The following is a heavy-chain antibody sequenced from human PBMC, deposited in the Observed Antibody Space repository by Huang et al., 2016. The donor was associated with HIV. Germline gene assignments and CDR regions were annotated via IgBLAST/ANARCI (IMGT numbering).Heavy chain of an antibody. D-gene: IGHD3-22*01. V-gene: IGHV4-61*09. J-gene: IGHJ4*02. Sequence: QVQLQESGPGLVKPSQTLSLTCTVSGGSISSGSYYWSWIQRPAGKGLEWVGHIYTSGTTNYNPPIKNRVTISVDMSKNQFSLNLSSVTAADTAVYYCARRRWHYYDSSGYSSLDYWGQGTLVTVSS. CDR1: GGSISSGSYY. CDR3: ARRRWHYYDSSGYSSLDY. CDR2: IYTSGTT.